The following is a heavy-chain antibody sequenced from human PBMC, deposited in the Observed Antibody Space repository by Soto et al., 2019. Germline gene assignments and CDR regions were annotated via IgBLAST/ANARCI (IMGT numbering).Heavy chain of an antibody. CDR2: MNPNSGNT. D-gene: IGHD2-2*01. CDR3: ARGTRGSTPYYYYYMDV. V-gene: IGHV1-8*01. J-gene: IGHJ6*03. CDR1: GYTFTSYD. Sequence: QVPLVQSGAEVKKPGASVKASCKASGYTFTSYDINWVRQATGQGLEWMGWMNPNSGNTGYAQKFQGRVTMTRNTSISTAYMELSSLRSEDTAVYYCARGTRGSTPYYYYYMDVWGKGTTVTVSS.